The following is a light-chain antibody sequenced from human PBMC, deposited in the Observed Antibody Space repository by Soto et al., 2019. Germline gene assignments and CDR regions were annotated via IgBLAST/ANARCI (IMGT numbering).Light chain of an antibody. CDR1: SSDVGGYNY. CDR3: SSYTTSNTRQIV. Sequence: SVLTQPASVSGSPGQSITISCTGTSSDVGGYNYVSRYQQHPGKAPKFMIYDVSNRPSGVSNRFSGSKSGNTASLTISGLQAEDEADYYCSSYTTSNTRQIVFGTGTKVTVL. CDR2: DVS. J-gene: IGLJ1*01. V-gene: IGLV2-14*01.